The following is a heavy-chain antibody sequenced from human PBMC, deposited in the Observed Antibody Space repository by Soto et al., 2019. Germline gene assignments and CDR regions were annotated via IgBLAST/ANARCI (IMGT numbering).Heavy chain of an antibody. Sequence: SETLSLTCTVSGGSISSGGYYWSWIRQHPGKGLEWIGYIYYSGSTYYNPSLKSRVTISVDTSKNQFSLKLSSVTAADTAVYYCARVSAELRYFDWIYGMDVWGQGTTVTVSS. CDR2: IYYSGST. CDR1: GGSISSGGYY. CDR3: ARVSAELRYFDWIYGMDV. J-gene: IGHJ6*02. V-gene: IGHV4-31*03. D-gene: IGHD3-9*01.